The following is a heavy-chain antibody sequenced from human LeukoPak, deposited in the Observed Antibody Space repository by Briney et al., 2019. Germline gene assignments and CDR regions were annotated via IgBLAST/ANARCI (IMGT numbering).Heavy chain of an antibody. Sequence: GASVKVSCKASGGTFSSYAISWARQAPGQGLEWMGRIIPIFGTANYAQKFQGRVTITTDESTSTAYMELSSLRSEDTAVYYCARDSYYDSSGPSLDYWGQGTLVTVSS. V-gene: IGHV1-69*05. CDR2: IIPIFGTA. J-gene: IGHJ4*02. D-gene: IGHD3-22*01. CDR3: ARDSYYDSSGPSLDY. CDR1: GGTFSSYA.